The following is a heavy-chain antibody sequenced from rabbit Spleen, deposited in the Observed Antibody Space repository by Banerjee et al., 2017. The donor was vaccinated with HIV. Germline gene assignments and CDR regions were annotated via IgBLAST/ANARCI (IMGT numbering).Heavy chain of an antibody. V-gene: IGHV1S45*01. Sequence: QEQLEESGGGLVKPGGTLTLTCKASGIDFSTYSYMCWVRQAPGKGLEWIACICAGISDSTYYASWAKGRFTISETSSTTVTLQMTSLTAADTATYFCARDTGTSFSTYGMDLWGPGTLVTVS. CDR3: ARDTGTSFSTYGMDL. CDR1: GIDFSTYSY. D-gene: IGHD8-1*01. CDR2: ICAGISDST. J-gene: IGHJ6*01.